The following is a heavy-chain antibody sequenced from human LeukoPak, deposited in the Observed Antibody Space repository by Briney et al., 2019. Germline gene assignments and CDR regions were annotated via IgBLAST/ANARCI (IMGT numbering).Heavy chain of an antibody. D-gene: IGHD4-17*01. CDR1: GFTFSSYG. CDR3: AKDHGTTVYYYFDY. V-gene: IGHV3-30*02. CDR2: IRYDGSNK. Sequence: GGSLRLSCAASGFTFSSYGMHWVCQAPGKGLEWVAFIRYDGSNKYYADSVKGRFTISRDNSKNTLYLQMNSLRAEDTAVYYCAKDHGTTVYYYFDYWGQGTLVTVSS. J-gene: IGHJ4*02.